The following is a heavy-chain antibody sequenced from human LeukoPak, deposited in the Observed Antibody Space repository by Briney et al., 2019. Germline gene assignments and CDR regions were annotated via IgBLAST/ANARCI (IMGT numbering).Heavy chain of an antibody. V-gene: IGHV3-30-3*01. CDR2: ISYDGSNK. Sequence: QTGGSLRLSCAASGFTFSSYAMHWVRQAPGKGLEWVAVISYDGSNKYYADSVKGRFTISRDNSKNTLYLQMNSLRAEDTAVYYCARVSLRITMIVEGHFDYWGQGTLVTVSS. J-gene: IGHJ4*02. CDR3: ARVSLRITMIVEGHFDY. D-gene: IGHD3-22*01. CDR1: GFTFSSYA.